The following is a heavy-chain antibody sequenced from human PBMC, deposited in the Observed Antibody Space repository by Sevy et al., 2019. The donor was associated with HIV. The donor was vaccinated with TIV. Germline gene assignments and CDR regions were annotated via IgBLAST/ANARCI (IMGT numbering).Heavy chain of an antibody. D-gene: IGHD1-7*01. CDR1: GFTFNNYW. J-gene: IGHJ4*02. CDR3: AREREGLELGGHYFEY. CDR2: IKQDGSEK. V-gene: IGHV3-7*01. Sequence: GGSLRLSCAASGFTFNNYWMSWVRQAPGRGLEWVAKIKQDGSEKYNVDSVKGRFTISRDNAKNSMYLQMNSLRAEDTAVYYCAREREGLELGGHYFEYWGQGTLITVSS.